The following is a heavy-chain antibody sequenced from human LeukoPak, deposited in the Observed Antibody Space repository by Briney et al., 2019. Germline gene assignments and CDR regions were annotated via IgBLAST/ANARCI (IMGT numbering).Heavy chain of an antibody. CDR1: GYSFTSYG. Sequence: GASVKVSCKASGYSFTSYGINWVRQATAQGLGWVWWVNSKSSGPKYAQRFQGRVTMTRDTSISTVYMKLNTLISDDTAVYYCARYLSGYDYFDYWGQRTLVTVAS. CDR3: ARYLSGYDYFDY. J-gene: IGHJ4*02. CDR2: VNSKSSGP. D-gene: IGHD5-12*01. V-gene: IGHV1-2*02.